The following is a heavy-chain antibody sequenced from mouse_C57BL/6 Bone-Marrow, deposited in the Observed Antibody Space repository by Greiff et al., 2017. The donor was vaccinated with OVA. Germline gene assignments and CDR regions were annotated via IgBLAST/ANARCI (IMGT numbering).Heavy chain of an antibody. CDR2: IDPSDSYT. Sequence: QVQLQQPGAELVKPGASVKLSCKASGYTFTSYWMQWVKQRPGQGLAWIGEIDPSDSYTNYNQKFKGKATLTVDTSSSTAYMQLSSLTSEDSAVYYCARFWFAYWGQGTLVTVSA. J-gene: IGHJ3*01. V-gene: IGHV1-50*01. CDR1: GYTFTSYW. CDR3: ARFWFAY.